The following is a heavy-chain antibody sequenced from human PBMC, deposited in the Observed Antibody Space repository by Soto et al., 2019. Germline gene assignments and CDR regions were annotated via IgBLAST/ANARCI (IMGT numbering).Heavy chain of an antibody. CDR1: GGSFSGYY. Sequence: LSLTCAVYGGSFSGYYWSWIRQPPGKGLEWIGEINHSGSTNYNPSLKSRVTISVDTSKNQFSLKLSSVTAADTAVYYCARGAIMTYYDFWSGYQYNWFDPWGQGTPVTVSS. CDR3: ARGAIMTYYDFWSGYQYNWFDP. J-gene: IGHJ5*02. CDR2: INHSGST. V-gene: IGHV4-34*01. D-gene: IGHD3-3*01.